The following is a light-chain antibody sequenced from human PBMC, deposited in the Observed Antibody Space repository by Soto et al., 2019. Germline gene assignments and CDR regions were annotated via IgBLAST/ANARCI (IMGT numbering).Light chain of an antibody. J-gene: IGKJ1*01. CDR2: KAS. CDR1: QSISGW. CDR3: QQYETYWT. Sequence: DIQMTQSPSTLSASVGDRVTLTCRASQSISGWLAWYQQKPGKAPKLLIYKASTLESGVPSRFSGSGFGTEFTLTISGLQPDDFATYFCQQYETYWTFGQGTKVELK. V-gene: IGKV1-5*03.